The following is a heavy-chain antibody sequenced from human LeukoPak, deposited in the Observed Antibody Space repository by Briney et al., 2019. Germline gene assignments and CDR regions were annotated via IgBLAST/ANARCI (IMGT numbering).Heavy chain of an antibody. J-gene: IGHJ6*03. D-gene: IGHD6-19*01. CDR2: TYYRSKWYN. V-gene: IGHV6-1*01. CDR1: GDSVSSNSAA. CDR3: ARDRGYSSGWTPYYYYYMDV. Sequence: SQTLSLTCAISGDSVSSNSAAWNWIRQSPSRGLEWLGRTYYRSKWYNDYAVSVKSRITINPDTSKNQFSLQLNSVTPEDTAVYYCARDRGYSSGWTPYYYYYMDVWGKGTTVTVSS.